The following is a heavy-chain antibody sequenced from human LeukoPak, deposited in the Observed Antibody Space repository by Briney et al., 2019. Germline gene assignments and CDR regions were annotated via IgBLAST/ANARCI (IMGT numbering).Heavy chain of an antibody. D-gene: IGHD2-21*02. J-gene: IGHJ4*02. Sequence: GGSLRLSCAASGFTVSSNYMSWVRQAPGKGLEWVSGIYSGGSTYYADSVKGRFTISRDNSKNTLYLQMNSLRAEDTAVYYCARDVRMTLDYWGQGTLVTVSS. CDR3: ARDVRMTLDY. V-gene: IGHV3-53*01. CDR2: IYSGGST. CDR1: GFTVSSNY.